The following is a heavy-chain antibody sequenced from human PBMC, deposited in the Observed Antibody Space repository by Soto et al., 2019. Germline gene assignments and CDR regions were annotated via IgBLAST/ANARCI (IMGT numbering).Heavy chain of an antibody. CDR2: ISSSSSTI. Sequence: EVQLVESGGGLVQPGGSLRLSCAASGFTFSSYSMNWVRQAPGKGLEWVSYISSSSSTIYYADSVKGRFTISRDNAKNSLYLQMNSLRAEDTAVYYWARDGEQWLVAKYNWFDPWGQGTLVTVSS. D-gene: IGHD6-19*01. V-gene: IGHV3-48*01. CDR1: GFTFSSYS. J-gene: IGHJ5*02. CDR3: ARDGEQWLVAKYNWFDP.